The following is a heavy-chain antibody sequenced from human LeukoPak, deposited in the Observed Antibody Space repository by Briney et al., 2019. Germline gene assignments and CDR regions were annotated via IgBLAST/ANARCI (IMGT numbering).Heavy chain of an antibody. D-gene: IGHD3-22*01. CDR1: GFTFNDYA. Sequence: GGSLRLSCAASGFTFNDYAMNWVRQAPGKGLEWVSSISDRGYSTYYADSVKGRFTISRDNSRSTLYLQMNSLRADDTATYYCAKDRGTIRMMVVVAVPGPSHFFDFWGLGTLVTVSS. CDR3: AKDRGTIRMMVVVAVPGPSHFFDF. CDR2: ISDRGYST. V-gene: IGHV3-23*01. J-gene: IGHJ4*02.